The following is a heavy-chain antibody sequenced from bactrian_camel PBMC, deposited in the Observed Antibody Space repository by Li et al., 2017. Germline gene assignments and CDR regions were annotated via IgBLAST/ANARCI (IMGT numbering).Heavy chain of an antibody. V-gene: IGHV3S53*01. J-gene: IGHJ7*01. CDR2: IPSDGST. Sequence: VQLVESGGGSVQAGGSLNLSCAVSGYTFSSGYMAWFRQAPGKEREGIAAIPSDGSTSYADSVKGRFTISQDKARNTVYLQMDNLKPEDTAMYYCGVNLVEGSCAVESAIDLWGKGTQVTVS. D-gene: IGHD6*01. CDR1: GYTFSSGY.